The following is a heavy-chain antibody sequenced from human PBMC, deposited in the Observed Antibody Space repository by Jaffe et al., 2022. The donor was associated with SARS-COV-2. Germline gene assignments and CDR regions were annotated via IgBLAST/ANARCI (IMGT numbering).Heavy chain of an antibody. CDR2: IYYSGST. CDR1: GGSISSHY. J-gene: IGHJ5*02. V-gene: IGHV4-59*11. D-gene: IGHD3-16*01. CDR3: ARGGSWLDP. Sequence: QVQLQESGPGLVKPSETLSLTCTVSGGSISSHYWTWIRQPPGKGLEWIGYIYYSGSTNYNPSLKSRLTISVDTSKNRFSLRLRSVTAADTAVYYCARGGSWLDPWGQGTLVTVSS.